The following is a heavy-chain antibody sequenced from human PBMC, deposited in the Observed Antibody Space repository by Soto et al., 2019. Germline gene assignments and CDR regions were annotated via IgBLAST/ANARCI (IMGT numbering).Heavy chain of an antibody. CDR3: ARDRGYSYGYLYFYYVMDV. CDR1: GYTFTSYG. J-gene: IGHJ6*02. Sequence: GASVKVSCKASGYTFTSYGISWVRQAPGQGLEWMGWISAYNGNTNYAQRLQGRVTMTTDTSTSTAYMELRSLRSDDTAVYYCARDRGYSYGYLYFYYVMDVWGQGTTVIVS. CDR2: ISAYNGNT. V-gene: IGHV1-18*01. D-gene: IGHD5-18*01.